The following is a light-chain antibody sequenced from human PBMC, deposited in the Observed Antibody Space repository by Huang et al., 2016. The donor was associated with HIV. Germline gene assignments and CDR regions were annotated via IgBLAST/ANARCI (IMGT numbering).Light chain of an antibody. J-gene: IGKJ4*01. V-gene: IGKV3-11*01. CDR1: QSVHSY. Sequence: EIVLTQSPATLSLSPGERATLSCLASQSVHSYLAGYQQKPGQAPRLLIYDASNRATGIPARFSGSGSGTDFTLTISNLQSEDFAVYYCQQRSAWPLTFGGGTKVEI. CDR3: QQRSAWPLT. CDR2: DAS.